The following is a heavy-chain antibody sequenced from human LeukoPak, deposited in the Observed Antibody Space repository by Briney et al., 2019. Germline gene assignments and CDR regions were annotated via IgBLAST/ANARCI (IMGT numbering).Heavy chain of an antibody. J-gene: IGHJ4*02. V-gene: IGHV1-69*13. CDR2: IIPIFGTA. CDR1: GGTFSSYA. Sequence: SVKVSCKASGGTFSSYAISWVRQAPGQGLEWMGGIIPIFGTANYAQKFQGRVTITADESTSTAYMELSSLRSEDTAVYYCASSGYCSSTSCYSCDYWGQGTLVTVSS. CDR3: ASSGYCSSTSCYSCDY. D-gene: IGHD2-2*01.